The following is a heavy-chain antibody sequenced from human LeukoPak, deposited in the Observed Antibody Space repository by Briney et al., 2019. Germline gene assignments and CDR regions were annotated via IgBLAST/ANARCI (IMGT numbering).Heavy chain of an antibody. Sequence: SETLSLTCTGSGGSISSYYWSWIRQPPGKGLEWIGYIYYSGRTNYNPSLKSRVTISVDTSKNQFSLKLSSVTAADTAVYYCARGLYTYNVRYFDNWGQGTLVTVSS. V-gene: IGHV4-59*01. CDR1: GGSISSYY. CDR2: IYYSGRT. J-gene: IGHJ4*02. D-gene: IGHD2-2*02. CDR3: ARGLYTYNVRYFDN.